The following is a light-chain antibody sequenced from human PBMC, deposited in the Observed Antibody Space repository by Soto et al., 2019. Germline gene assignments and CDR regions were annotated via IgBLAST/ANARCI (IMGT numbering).Light chain of an antibody. V-gene: IGLV2-14*01. Sequence: QPVLTQPPSASGTPGQRVTISCSGSSSNIGSNSVNWYQQQSGKAPKLMIHEVSNRPSGVSNRFSGSKSGNTASLTISGLQAEDEADYYCSSYTSSRAYVFGIGTKLTVL. CDR1: SSNIGSNS. J-gene: IGLJ1*01. CDR3: SSYTSSRAYV. CDR2: EVS.